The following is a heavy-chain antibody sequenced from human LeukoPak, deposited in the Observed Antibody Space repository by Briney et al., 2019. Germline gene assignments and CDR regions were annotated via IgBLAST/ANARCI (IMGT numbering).Heavy chain of an antibody. J-gene: IGHJ4*02. CDR3: VRVRRSQTAEDY. CDR2: IYHSGST. CDR1: GYSISSGYY. Sequence: SETLSLTCAVSGYSISSGYYWAWIRQPPGKGLEWIGSIYHSGSTYYNPSLKSRVTISVDTSKNQFSLKLSSVTAADTDVYYCVRVRRSQTAEDYWGQGTLVTVSS. V-gene: IGHV4-38-2*01. D-gene: IGHD1-14*01.